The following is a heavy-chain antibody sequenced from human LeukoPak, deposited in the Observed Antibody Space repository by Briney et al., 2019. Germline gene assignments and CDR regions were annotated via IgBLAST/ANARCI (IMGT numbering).Heavy chain of an antibody. CDR3: ARSNSSGWFPYAY. D-gene: IGHD6-19*01. CDR2: INPSGGST. Sequence: ASVKVSCKASGYTFTNYAMHWVRQAPGQGLEWMGIINPSGGSTSYAQKFQGRVTMTRDTSTSTVYMELSSLRSEDTAVYYCARSNSSGWFPYAYWGQGTLVTVSS. CDR1: GYTFTNYA. V-gene: IGHV1-46*01. J-gene: IGHJ4*02.